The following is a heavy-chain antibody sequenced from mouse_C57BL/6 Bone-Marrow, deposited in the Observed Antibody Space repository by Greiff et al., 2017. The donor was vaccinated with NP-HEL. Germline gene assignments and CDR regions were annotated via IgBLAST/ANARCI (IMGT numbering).Heavy chain of an antibody. CDR1: GYTFTDYN. CDR3: ARARWLLADY. D-gene: IGHD2-3*01. J-gene: IGHJ2*01. Sequence: EVKLVESGPELVKPGASVKIPCKASGYTFTDYNMDWVKQSHGKSLEWIGDINPNNGGTIYNQKFKGKATLTVDKSSSTAYMELRSLTSEDTAVYYCARARWLLADYWGQGTTLTVSS. V-gene: IGHV1-18*01. CDR2: INPNNGGT.